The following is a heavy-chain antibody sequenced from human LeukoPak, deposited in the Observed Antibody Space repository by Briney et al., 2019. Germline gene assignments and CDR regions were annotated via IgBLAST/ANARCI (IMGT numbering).Heavy chain of an antibody. V-gene: IGHV3-43*01. J-gene: IGHJ6*03. D-gene: IGHD5-24*01. CDR2: ISWDGGST. Sequence: GGSLRLSCAASGFTFDDYTMHWVRQAPGKGLEWVSLISWDGGSTYYADSVKGRFTISRDNSKDSLYLQMNSLRTEDTALYYCAKDRGEMATVYYMDVWGKGTTVTVSS. CDR1: GFTFDDYT. CDR3: AKDRGEMATVYYMDV.